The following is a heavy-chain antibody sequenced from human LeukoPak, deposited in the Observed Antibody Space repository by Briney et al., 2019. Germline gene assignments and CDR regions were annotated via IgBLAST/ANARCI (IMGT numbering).Heavy chain of an antibody. J-gene: IGHJ4*02. CDR3: ARTIGTVTTEDFDY. CDR1: GFTFSSYW. Sequence: GGSLRLSCAASGFTFSSYWMHWVRHAPGKGLVWVSRINSDGSSTSYADSVKGRFTISRDNAKNSLYLQMNSLRAEDTAVYYCARTIGTVTTEDFDYWGQGTLVTVSS. D-gene: IGHD4-17*01. CDR2: INSDGSST. V-gene: IGHV3-74*01.